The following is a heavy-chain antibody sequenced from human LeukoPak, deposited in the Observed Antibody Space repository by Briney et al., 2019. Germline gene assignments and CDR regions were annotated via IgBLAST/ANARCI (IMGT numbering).Heavy chain of an antibody. CDR2: TSYDGSNK. CDR1: GFTFSSYG. V-gene: IGHV3-30*18. D-gene: IGHD3-22*01. Sequence: QSGGSLRLSCAASGFTFSSYGMPWVRQAPGKGLEWVAVTSYDGSNKYYADSVKGRFTISRDNSKNTLYLQMNSLRAEDTAVYYCAKGRYYDSSGGRTYYFDYWGQGTLVTVSS. J-gene: IGHJ4*02. CDR3: AKGRYYDSSGGRTYYFDY.